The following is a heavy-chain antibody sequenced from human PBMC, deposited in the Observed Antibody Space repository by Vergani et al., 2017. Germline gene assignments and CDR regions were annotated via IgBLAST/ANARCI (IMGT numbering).Heavy chain of an antibody. CDR1: GYTFTSYG. CDR3: ARAPQQARKKNIVVVPVDY. V-gene: IGHV1-18*01. D-gene: IGHD2-2*01. J-gene: IGHJ4*02. Sequence: QVQLVQSGAEVKKPGASVKVSCKASGYTFTSYGISWVRQAPGQGLEWMGWISAYNGNTNYAQKLQGRVNMTTDTSTSTAYMELRSLRSDETAVYYCARAPQQARKKNIVVVPVDYWGQGTLVTVSS. CDR2: ISAYNGNT.